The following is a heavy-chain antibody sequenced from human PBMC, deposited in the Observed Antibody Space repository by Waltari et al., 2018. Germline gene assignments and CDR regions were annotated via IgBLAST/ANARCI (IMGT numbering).Heavy chain of an antibody. CDR3: ARFVRGRYFDY. J-gene: IGHJ4*02. CDR1: GGSISSTL. V-gene: IGHV4-59*01. Sequence: QVQLQESGPGLLKPSETLSLTSTVSGGSISSTLWTWTRQSPGKGLEWIGNIDYTGSTKYNPSLRSRVTISVDTSKTQFSLRLSSVTAADTAVYYCARFVRGRYFDYWGQGSLATVSS. D-gene: IGHD6-6*01. CDR2: IDYTGST.